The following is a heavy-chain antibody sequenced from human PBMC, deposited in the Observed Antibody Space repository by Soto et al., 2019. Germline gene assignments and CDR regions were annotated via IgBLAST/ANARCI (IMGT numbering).Heavy chain of an antibody. CDR2: IIPIIGII. J-gene: IGHJ5*02. CDR3: AGDPDSHYNDSHAYSYP. V-gene: IGHV1-69*08. D-gene: IGHD3-22*01. Sequence: QVQLVQSGAEVKKPGSSVKVSCKASGGTFSTYTITWVRQAPGQGLEWMGRIIPIIGIINYAQKFQGRVTITADQXXGXPYMELTRLRSDDTAVYYCAGDPDSHYNDSHAYSYPWGQGTLVTVSS. CDR1: GGTFSTYT.